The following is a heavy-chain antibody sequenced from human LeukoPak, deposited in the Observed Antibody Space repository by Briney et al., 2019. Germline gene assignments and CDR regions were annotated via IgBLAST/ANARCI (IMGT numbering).Heavy chain of an antibody. CDR1: GGSISSYY. CDR2: IYTSGST. V-gene: IGHV4-4*07. J-gene: IGHJ4*02. CDR3: ARVLVAARAHYFDY. D-gene: IGHD6-6*01. Sequence: PSETLSLTCTVSGGSISSYYWSWIRQPAGKGLEWIGRIYTSGSTNYNPSLKSRVTMSVDTSKNQFSLKLSSVTAADTAVYYCARVLVAARAHYFDYWGQGTLVTVSS.